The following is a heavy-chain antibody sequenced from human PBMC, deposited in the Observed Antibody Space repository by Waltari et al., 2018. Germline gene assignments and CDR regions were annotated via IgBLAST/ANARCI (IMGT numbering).Heavy chain of an antibody. J-gene: IGHJ6*02. CDR3: AKDLRYSGSYDDYYYYGMDV. D-gene: IGHD1-26*01. V-gene: IGHV3-23*01. Sequence: EVQLLESGGGLVQPGGSLRLSCAASGFTFSSYAMSWVRQAPGKGLEWVSAISGSGGSTYYAEAGKGRFTISRDKSKNTLYLQMNSLRAEDTAVYYCAKDLRYSGSYDDYYYYGMDVWGQGTTVTVSS. CDR2: ISGSGGST. CDR1: GFTFSSYA.